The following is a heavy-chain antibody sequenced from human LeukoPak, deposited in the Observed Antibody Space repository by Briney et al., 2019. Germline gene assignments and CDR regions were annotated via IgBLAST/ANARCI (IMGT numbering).Heavy chain of an antibody. CDR3: ARDLDGYYYDSSGYYHTLRY. Sequence: GSSVKVSCKASGGTSSSYAISWVRQAPGQGLEWMGGIIPIFGTANYAQKFQGRVTITADESTSTAYMELSSLRSEDTAVYYCARDLDGYYYDSSGYYHTLRYWGQGTLVTVSS. CDR2: IIPIFGTA. CDR1: GGTSSSYA. D-gene: IGHD3-22*01. J-gene: IGHJ4*02. V-gene: IGHV1-69*01.